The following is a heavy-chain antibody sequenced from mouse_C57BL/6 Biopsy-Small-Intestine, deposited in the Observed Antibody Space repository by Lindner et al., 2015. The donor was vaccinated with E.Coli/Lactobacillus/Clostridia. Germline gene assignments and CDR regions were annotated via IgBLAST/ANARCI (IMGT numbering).Heavy chain of an antibody. CDR1: GYTFTGYW. V-gene: IGHV1-9*01. Sequence: VQLQESGAELMKPGASVKASCKATGYTFTGYWIEWVKQRPGHGLEWIGEILPGIDSTNYNEKFKGKATFTADTSSNTVYMQLSGLTTEDSAIYYCARRFYTMDSWGQGTSVTVSS. J-gene: IGHJ4*01. CDR3: ARRFYTMDS. CDR2: ILPGIDST.